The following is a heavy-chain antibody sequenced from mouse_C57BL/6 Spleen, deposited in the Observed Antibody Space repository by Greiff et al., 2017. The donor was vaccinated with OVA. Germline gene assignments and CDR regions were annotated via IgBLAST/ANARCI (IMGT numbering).Heavy chain of an antibody. CDR1: GYSFTGYY. Sequence: EVQLQESGPELVKPGASVKISCKASGYSFTGYYMNWVKQSPEKSLEWIGEINPSTGGTTYNQKFKAKATLTVDKSSSTAYMQLKSLTSEDSAVYYCARRDYYYGSSHWYIDVWGTGTTVTVSS. V-gene: IGHV1-42*01. CDR2: INPSTGGT. D-gene: IGHD1-1*01. J-gene: IGHJ1*03. CDR3: ARRDYYYGSSHWYIDV.